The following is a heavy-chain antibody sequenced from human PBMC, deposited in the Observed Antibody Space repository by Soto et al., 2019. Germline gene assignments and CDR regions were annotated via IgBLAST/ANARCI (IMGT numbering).Heavy chain of an antibody. J-gene: IGHJ4*02. CDR2: MNPNSGNT. CDR3: ARGPPGDCSGGSCPFFDY. V-gene: IGHV1-8*01. CDR1: GYTFTSYD. D-gene: IGHD2-15*01. Sequence: ASVKVSCKASGYTFTSYDINWVRQATGQGLEWMGWMNPNSGNTGYAQKFQGRVTMTRNTSISTAYMELSSLRSEDTAVYYCARGPPGDCSGGSCPFFDYWGQGTLVTVSS.